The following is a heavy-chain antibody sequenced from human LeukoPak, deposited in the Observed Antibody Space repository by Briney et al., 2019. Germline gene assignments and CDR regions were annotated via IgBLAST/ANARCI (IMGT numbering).Heavy chain of an antibody. Sequence: NSSETLSLTCTVSGASITSYYWNWIRQPPGKGLEWIGYFYYSGSDNYNPSLKSRITISVDTSKSQFSLKLSSVTAADTAVYYCVRGYCSGATCYHFDYWGQGTLVTVSS. J-gene: IGHJ4*02. CDR2: FYYSGSD. CDR3: VRGYCSGATCYHFDY. D-gene: IGHD2-15*01. CDR1: GASITSYY. V-gene: IGHV4-59*01.